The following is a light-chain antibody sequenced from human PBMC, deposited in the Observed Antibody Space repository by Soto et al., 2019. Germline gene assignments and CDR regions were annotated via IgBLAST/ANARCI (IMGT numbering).Light chain of an antibody. J-gene: IGKJ5*01. CDR2: WAS. CDR1: QSVLYSSNNKNY. V-gene: IGKV4-1*01. Sequence: DIVMTQSPDSLAVSLGERATINCKSSQSVLYSSNNKNYLAWYQQKPGLPPKLLIYWASTRESGVPDRFSGSGSGTDFTLTISSLQAEDVAVYYCQQYYSIPITFGQGTRLEIK. CDR3: QQYYSIPIT.